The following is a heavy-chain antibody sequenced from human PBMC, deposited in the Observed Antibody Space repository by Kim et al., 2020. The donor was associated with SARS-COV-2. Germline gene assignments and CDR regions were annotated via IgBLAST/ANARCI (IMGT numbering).Heavy chain of an antibody. J-gene: IGHJ3*02. V-gene: IGHV1-18*01. CDR2: ISAYNGNT. CDR1: GYTFTSYG. Sequence: ASVKVSCKASGYTFTSYGISWVRQAPGQGLEWMGWISAYNGNTNYAQKLQGRVTMTTDTSTSTAYMELRSLRSDDTAVYYCARDVEGLYYGPDAFDIWGQGTMVTVSS. CDR3: ARDVEGLYYGPDAFDI. D-gene: IGHD3-10*01.